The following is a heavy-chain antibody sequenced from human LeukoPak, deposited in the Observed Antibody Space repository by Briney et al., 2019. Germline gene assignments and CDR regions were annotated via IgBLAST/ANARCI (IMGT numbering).Heavy chain of an antibody. D-gene: IGHD2-15*01. V-gene: IGHV3-48*02. CDR3: ARGRRSS. J-gene: IGHJ5*02. Sequence: GGSLRLSCAASGFTVTSYVMNWLRQPPGKGLEWISYIGTRGTTMYYADSVKGRFTISRDNAKNSLYLHMNSLRDEDTAIYYCARGRRSSWGQGTLVTVSS. CDR2: IGTRGTTM. CDR1: GFTVTSYV.